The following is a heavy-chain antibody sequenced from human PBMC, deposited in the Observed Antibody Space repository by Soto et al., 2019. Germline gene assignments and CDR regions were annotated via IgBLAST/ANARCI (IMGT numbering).Heavy chain of an antibody. CDR1: GFTFDDYA. V-gene: IGHV3-9*01. CDR3: EKLPPGITMIVSDEVFDI. D-gene: IGHD3-22*01. Sequence: PGGSLRLSCAASGFTFDDYAMHWVRQAPGKGLEWVSGISWNSGSIGYADSVKGRFTISRDNAKNSLYLQMNSLRAEDTALYYCEKLPPGITMIVSDEVFDIGAKGTRDPVSS. CDR2: ISWNSGSI. J-gene: IGHJ3*02.